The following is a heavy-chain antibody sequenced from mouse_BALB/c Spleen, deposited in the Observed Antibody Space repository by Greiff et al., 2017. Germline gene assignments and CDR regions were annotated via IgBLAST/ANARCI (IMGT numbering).Heavy chain of an antibody. CDR3: ASRGGNYGYFDY. V-gene: IGHV1S34*01. Sequence: LVKTGASVKLSCKASGYSFTGYYMHWVKQSHGKSLEWIGYISCYNGATSYNQKFKGKATFTVDTSSSTAYMQFNSLTSEDSAVYYCASRGGNYGYFDYWGQGTTLTVSS. CDR2: ISCYNGAT. CDR1: GYSFTGYY. J-gene: IGHJ2*01. D-gene: IGHD2-1*01.